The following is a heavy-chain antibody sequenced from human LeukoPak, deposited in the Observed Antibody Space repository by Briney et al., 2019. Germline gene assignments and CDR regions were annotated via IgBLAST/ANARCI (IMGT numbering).Heavy chain of an antibody. CDR2: IYHSGST. J-gene: IGHJ4*02. CDR3: ARAVDYYDSSGFDY. V-gene: IGHV4-38-2*02. Sequence: SETLSLTCTVSGYSISGGYYWGWIRQPPGKGLEWIGSIYHSGSTNYNPSLKSRVTISVDTPKNQFSLKLSSVTAADTAVYYCARAVDYYDSSGFDYWGQGTLVTVSS. CDR1: GYSISGGYY. D-gene: IGHD3-22*01.